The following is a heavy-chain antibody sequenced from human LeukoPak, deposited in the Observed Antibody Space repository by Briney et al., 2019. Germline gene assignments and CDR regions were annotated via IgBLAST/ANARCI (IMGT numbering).Heavy chain of an antibody. Sequence: GPLLLCCAAAGFTISSYAMWWGRQAPGRGLEWGSAISGSGGSTYYADSVKGRFTISRDNSKNTLYLQMNSLRAADTAVYYCAKDRRGYSGGWSVAEYFQHWGQGALVTVSS. D-gene: IGHD6-19*01. CDR1: GFTISSYA. V-gene: IGHV3-23*01. CDR3: AKDRRGYSGGWSVAEYFQH. J-gene: IGHJ1*01. CDR2: ISGSGGST.